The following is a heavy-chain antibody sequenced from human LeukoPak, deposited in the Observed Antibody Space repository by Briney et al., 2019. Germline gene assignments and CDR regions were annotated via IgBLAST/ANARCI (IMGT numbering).Heavy chain of an antibody. V-gene: IGHV4-34*01. D-gene: IGHD3-3*01. CDR2: INHSGST. Sequence: SETLSLTCAVYGGSFSGYYWSWIRQPPGKGLEWIGEINHSGSTNYNPSPKSRVTISVDTSKNQFSLKLSSVTAADTAVYYCARVQSPTYYDFWSGYLSYWGQGTLVTVSS. CDR1: GGSFSGYY. J-gene: IGHJ4*02. CDR3: ARVQSPTYYDFWSGYLSY.